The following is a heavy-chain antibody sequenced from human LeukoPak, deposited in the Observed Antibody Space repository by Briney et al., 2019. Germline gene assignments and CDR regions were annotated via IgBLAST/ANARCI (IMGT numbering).Heavy chain of an antibody. V-gene: IGHV3-23*01. CDR2: ISGSGSTT. Sequence: GGSLRLSCAASGFTFSNYAMTWVRQAPGKGLEWVSAISGSGSTTYYGDSVKGRFTISRDNSKNTLYLQMNSLRAEDTAVYYCAKDKYSSGWYFFDYWGQGSLVTVFS. J-gene: IGHJ4*02. D-gene: IGHD6-19*01. CDR1: GFTFSNYA. CDR3: AKDKYSSGWYFFDY.